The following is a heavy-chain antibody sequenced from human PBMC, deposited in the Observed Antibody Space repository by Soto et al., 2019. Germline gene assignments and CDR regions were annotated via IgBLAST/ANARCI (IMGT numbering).Heavy chain of an antibody. CDR3: AKADCSGGSCYGLVFDY. J-gene: IGHJ4*02. D-gene: IGHD2-15*01. CDR1: GFTFDDYA. CDR2: ISWNSGSI. V-gene: IGHV3-9*01. Sequence: EVQLVESGGGLVQPGRSLRLSCAASGFTFDDYAMHWVRQAPGKGLEWVSGISWNSGSIGYADSVKGRFTISRDNAKNSLYLQMNSLRAEDTALYYCAKADCSGGSCYGLVFDYWGQGTLATVSS.